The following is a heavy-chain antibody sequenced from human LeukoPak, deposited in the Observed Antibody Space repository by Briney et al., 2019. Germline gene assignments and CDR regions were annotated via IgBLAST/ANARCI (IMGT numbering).Heavy chain of an antibody. Sequence: SVKVSCKASGCTFSSYAISWVRQAPGQGLEWMGGIIPIFGTANYAQKFQGRVTITTDESTSTAYMELSSLRSEDTAVYYCARSDFWSGSGLGYWGQGTLVTVSS. V-gene: IGHV1-69*05. CDR1: GCTFSSYA. CDR3: ARSDFWSGSGLGY. D-gene: IGHD3-3*01. CDR2: IIPIFGTA. J-gene: IGHJ4*02.